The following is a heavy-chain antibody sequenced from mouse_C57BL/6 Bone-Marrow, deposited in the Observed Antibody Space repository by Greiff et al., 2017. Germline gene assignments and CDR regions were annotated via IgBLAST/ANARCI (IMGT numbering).Heavy chain of an antibody. CDR3: ARHEEGYYYGSSLAWFAY. Sequence: VQLQQSGAELVKPGASVKLSCKASGYTFTEYTIHWVKQRSGQGLEWIGWFYPGSGSIKYNEKFKDKATLTADKSSSTVYMELSRLTSEDSAVYFCARHEEGYYYGSSLAWFAYWGHGPLVPVSA. J-gene: IGHJ3*01. V-gene: IGHV1-62-2*01. CDR1: GYTFTEYT. CDR2: FYPGSGSI. D-gene: IGHD1-1*01.